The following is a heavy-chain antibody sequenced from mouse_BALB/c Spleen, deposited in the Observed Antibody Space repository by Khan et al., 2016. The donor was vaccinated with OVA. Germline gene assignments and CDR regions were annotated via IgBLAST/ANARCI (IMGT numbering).Heavy chain of an antibody. D-gene: IGHD4-1*01. Sequence: EVKLEVSGGDLVKPGGSLKLSCAASGFSFSSYSMSWVRQTPDKRLEWVATISSGGDYTYYPDIVKGRFTISRDNAKNTLYLQMSSLKSEDTAMYYCASNLTGSFTYWGQGTLVTVSA. V-gene: IGHV5-6*02. CDR2: ISSGGDYT. J-gene: IGHJ3*01. CDR3: ASNLTGSFTY. CDR1: GFSFSSYS.